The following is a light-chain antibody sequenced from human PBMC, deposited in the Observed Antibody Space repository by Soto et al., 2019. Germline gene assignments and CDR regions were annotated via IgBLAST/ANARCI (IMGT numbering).Light chain of an antibody. CDR1: NSNIGAGYD. Sequence: QSVLTQPPSVSGAPGQRVTISCTGSNSNIGAGYDVHWYQLLPGTAPKLLIYGNSNRPSGVPDRFSGSKSGTSASLAITGLQAEDEADYYCQYYDTSLSALYVFGTGTKVTVL. V-gene: IGLV1-40*01. J-gene: IGLJ1*01. CDR3: QYYDTSLSALYV. CDR2: GNS.